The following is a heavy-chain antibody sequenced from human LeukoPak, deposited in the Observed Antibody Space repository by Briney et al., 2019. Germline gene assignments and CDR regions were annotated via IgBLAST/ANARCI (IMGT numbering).Heavy chain of an antibody. V-gene: IGHV4-59*08. CDR2: IHYSGST. Sequence: SETLSLTCTVSGGSMSGYYWSWIRQPPGKGLEWIAYIHYSGSTNYSPSLKSRVTISIDMSKNQFSLKLSSVTAADTAVFYCARKRGYYFDYWGQGTLVTVSS. D-gene: IGHD3-16*01. CDR3: ARKRGYYFDY. CDR1: GGSMSGYY. J-gene: IGHJ4*02.